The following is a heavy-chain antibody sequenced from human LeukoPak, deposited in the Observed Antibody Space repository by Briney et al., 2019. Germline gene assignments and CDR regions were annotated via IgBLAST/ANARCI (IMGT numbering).Heavy chain of an antibody. J-gene: IGHJ4*02. CDR3: ARQTYYYDSSGYSY. D-gene: IGHD3-22*01. Sequence: GASVKVSCKASGYTFTGYYMHWVRQAPGQGLEWMGWINPNSGGTNYAQKFQGRVTMTRDTSISTAYMELSRLRSDDTAVYYCARQTYYYDSSGYSYWGQGTLVTVSS. CDR1: GYTFTGYY. V-gene: IGHV1-2*02. CDR2: INPNSGGT.